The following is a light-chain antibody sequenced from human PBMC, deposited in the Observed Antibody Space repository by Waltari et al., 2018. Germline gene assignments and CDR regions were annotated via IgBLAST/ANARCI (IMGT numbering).Light chain of an antibody. CDR3: QQYSIYSWT. Sequence: DIQMTQSHSTLSASVGDRVTITCRASQNINIWLAWYQQKPGKAPNLLIYKASSLESGVPSRFSGGGSGTEFTLTISSLQPDDFATYYCQQYSIYSWTFGQGTKVEVK. J-gene: IGKJ1*01. CDR2: KAS. CDR1: QNINIW. V-gene: IGKV1-5*03.